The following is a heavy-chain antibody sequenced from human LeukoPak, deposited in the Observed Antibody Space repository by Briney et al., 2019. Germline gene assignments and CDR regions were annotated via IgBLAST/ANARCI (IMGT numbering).Heavy chain of an antibody. CDR3: AHGANVFDF. CDR1: GGSLNNDY. CDR2: IYYSGNT. Sequence: SETLSLTCTLSGGSLNNDYWSWLRRSPGKGLEWIGYIYYSGNTMYSPSLKSRVLISVATSRNQFSLALSSVTAADKAAYYCAHGANVFDFWGQGTMVTVSS. V-gene: IGHV4-59*01. D-gene: IGHD3-10*01. J-gene: IGHJ3*01.